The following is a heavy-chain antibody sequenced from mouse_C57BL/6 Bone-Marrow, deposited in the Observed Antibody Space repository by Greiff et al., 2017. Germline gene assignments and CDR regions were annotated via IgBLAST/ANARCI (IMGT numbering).Heavy chain of an antibody. CDR2: IHPSDSDT. V-gene: IGHV1-74*01. CDR1: GYTFTSYW. Sequence: QVQLQQPGAELVKPGASVKVSCKASGYTFTSYWMHWVKQRPGQGLEWIGRIHPSDSDTNYNQKFKGKATLTVDKSSSTAYMQLSSLTSEDSAVYYCPIPHLYYGSSYDAMDYWGQGTSVTVSS. J-gene: IGHJ4*01. D-gene: IGHD1-1*01. CDR3: PIPHLYYGSSYDAMDY.